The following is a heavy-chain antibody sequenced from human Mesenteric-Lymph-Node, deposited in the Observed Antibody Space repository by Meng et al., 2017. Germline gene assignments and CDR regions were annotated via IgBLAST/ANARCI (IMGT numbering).Heavy chain of an antibody. CDR2: ISGSGDAT. CDR3: AKVLAGYDYWRWFDP. J-gene: IGHJ5*02. V-gene: IGHV3-23*01. CDR1: GFSFSSYA. D-gene: IGHD3-16*01. Sequence: EVQLLESGGDLVQPGGCLRLACAASGFSFSSYAMKWVRQAPGKGLEWVSGISGSGDATYYADSVKGRFTISRDNSRNTVYLQMRSLRAEDTAVYYCAKVLAGYDYWRWFDPWGQGTLVTVSS.